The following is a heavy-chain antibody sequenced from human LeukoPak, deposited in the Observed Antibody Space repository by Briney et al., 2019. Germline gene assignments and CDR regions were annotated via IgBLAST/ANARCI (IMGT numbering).Heavy chain of an antibody. Sequence: PGRSLRLSCAASGYTFSSYAMHWVRQAPGKGLEWVAVISYDGSNKYYADSMKGRFTISRDNSKNTLYLQMNSLRAEDTAVYYCARVVLSGYFDYWGQGTLVTVSS. V-gene: IGHV3-30*04. CDR2: ISYDGSNK. CDR1: GYTFSSYA. J-gene: IGHJ4*02. CDR3: ARVVLSGYFDY. D-gene: IGHD3-9*01.